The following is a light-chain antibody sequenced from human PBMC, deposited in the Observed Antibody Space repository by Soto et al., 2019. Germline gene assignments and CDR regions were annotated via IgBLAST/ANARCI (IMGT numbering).Light chain of an antibody. J-gene: IGLJ3*02. V-gene: IGLV1-40*01. CDR1: SSNIGANND. CDR2: GDN. CDR3: QSYDSSLSAWV. Sequence: QLVLTQPPSVSGAPGQRVIISCTGGSSNIGANNDVHWYQQTPGRAPKLLIYGDNNRPSGVPDRFSGSKSGASASLAITGLQAEDEADYYCQSYDSSLSAWVFGGGTKLTVL.